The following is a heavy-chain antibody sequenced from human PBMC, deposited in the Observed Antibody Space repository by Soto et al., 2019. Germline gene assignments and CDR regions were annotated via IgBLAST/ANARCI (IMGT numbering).Heavy chain of an antibody. Sequence: GGSLRLSCASSVFTFISYAMSWVRQAPGKGLEWVSTISGSGGNAYYADSVKGRFSISRDNSKNTLRLQMNSLRADDTAVYYCAKDGASGSYPPYYYFGMDVWGQGTTVTVSS. V-gene: IGHV3-23*01. D-gene: IGHD1-26*01. CDR3: AKDGASGSYPPYYYFGMDV. CDR1: VFTFISYA. J-gene: IGHJ6*02. CDR2: ISGSGGNA.